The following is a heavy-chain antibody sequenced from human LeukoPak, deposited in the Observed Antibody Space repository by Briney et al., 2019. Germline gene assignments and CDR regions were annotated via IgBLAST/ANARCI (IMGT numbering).Heavy chain of an antibody. CDR3: ARDRDDYYDSSGYYYGY. D-gene: IGHD3-22*01. V-gene: IGHV3-21*01. Sequence: PGGSLRLSCAASGFTFSSYSMNWVRQAPGKGLEWVSSISSSSSYTYYADSVKGRFTISRDNAKNSLYLQMNSLRAEDTAVYYCARDRDDYYDSSGYYYGYWGQGTLVTVSS. CDR2: ISSSSSYT. J-gene: IGHJ4*02. CDR1: GFTFSSYS.